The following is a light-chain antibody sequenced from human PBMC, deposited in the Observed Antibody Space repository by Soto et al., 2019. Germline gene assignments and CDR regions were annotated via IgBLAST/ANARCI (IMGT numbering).Light chain of an antibody. CDR3: QQYNNWPRAT. J-gene: IGKJ4*01. CDR1: QNVSSN. Sequence: TVLTQSPGTLSLSPGERATLSCRASQNVSSNLLVWYQQHPGQAPRLLIYGASSRATGIPDRFSGSGSGTEFTLTISSLQSEDFGVYYCQQYNNWPRATFGGGTKVDIK. V-gene: IGKV3D-15*01. CDR2: GAS.